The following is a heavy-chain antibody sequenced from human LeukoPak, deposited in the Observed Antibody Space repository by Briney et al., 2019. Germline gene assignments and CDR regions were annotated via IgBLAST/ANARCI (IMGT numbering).Heavy chain of an antibody. D-gene: IGHD6-25*01. CDR3: ARGTAGDALDI. V-gene: IGHV3-11*01. Sequence: GGSLRLSCAASGFTFSDHYMSWIRQAPGKGLEWVSYINSIGNSIYYADSVKGRFSISRDNAENSLYLQMNSLRAEDTAIYYCARGTAGDALDIWGQGTMVTVSS. CDR2: INSIGNSI. CDR1: GFTFSDHY. J-gene: IGHJ3*02.